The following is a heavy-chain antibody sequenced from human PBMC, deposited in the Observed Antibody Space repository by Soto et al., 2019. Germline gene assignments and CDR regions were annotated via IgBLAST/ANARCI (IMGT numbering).Heavy chain of an antibody. CDR3: ARTSVAGKYYYGVDF. CDR2: IYPGDSDT. V-gene: IGHV5-51*01. Sequence: GESLKISCKGSGYSFTSYWIGWVRQMPGKGLEWMGIIYPGDSDTRYSPSFQGQVTISADKSFSTAYLQWSSLKASDTAMYYCARTSVAGKYYYGVDFWGPGTTVTVFS. J-gene: IGHJ6*02. CDR1: GYSFTSYW. D-gene: IGHD6-13*01.